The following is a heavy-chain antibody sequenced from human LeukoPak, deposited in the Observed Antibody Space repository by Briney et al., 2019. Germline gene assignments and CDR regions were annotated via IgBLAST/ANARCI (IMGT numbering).Heavy chain of an antibody. CDR3: ARLEAIAAAGIDY. Sequence: SETLSLTCTVSGGSISSSSYFWGWIRQPPGKGLEWIGSIYYSGSTYYNPSLKSRVTISVDTSKNQFSLKLSSVTAADTAVYYCARLEAIAAAGIDYWGQGTLVTVSS. CDR1: GGSISSSSYF. CDR2: IYYSGST. J-gene: IGHJ4*02. V-gene: IGHV4-39*01. D-gene: IGHD6-13*01.